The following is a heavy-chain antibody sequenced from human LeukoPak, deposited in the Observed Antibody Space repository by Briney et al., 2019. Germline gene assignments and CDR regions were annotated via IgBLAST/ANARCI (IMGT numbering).Heavy chain of an antibody. Sequence: ASVKVSCKASEDTFTSYYLHWVRQAPGQGFEWMGIINPSGGSTTYAQMFQGRVTMTRDTSTRTVYMELSSLRSEDTAVYYCARSPYYDRKYNWFDPWGQGTLVTVSS. CDR2: INPSGGST. CDR3: ARSPYYDRKYNWFDP. CDR1: EDTFTSYY. D-gene: IGHD3-22*01. V-gene: IGHV1-46*01. J-gene: IGHJ5*02.